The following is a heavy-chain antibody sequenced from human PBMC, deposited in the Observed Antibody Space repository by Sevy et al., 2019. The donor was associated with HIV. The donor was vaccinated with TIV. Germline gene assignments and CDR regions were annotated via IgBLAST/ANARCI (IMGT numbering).Heavy chain of an antibody. D-gene: IGHD6-19*01. V-gene: IGHV1-69*13. Sequence: ASVKVSYKASGGTFTTSGISWVRQVPGQGLEWMGGIIPILGTTNYAQRFQYRVTITADESTKTAYMELSSLRSEDTAVYYCARGGGNGWYYFDYWGQATSVTVSS. CDR1: GGTFTTSG. J-gene: IGHJ4*02. CDR3: ARGGGNGWYYFDY. CDR2: IIPILGTT.